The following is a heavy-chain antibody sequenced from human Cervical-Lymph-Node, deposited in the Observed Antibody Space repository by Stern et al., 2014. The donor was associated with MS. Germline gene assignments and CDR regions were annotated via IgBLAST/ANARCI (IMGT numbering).Heavy chain of an antibody. D-gene: IGHD2/OR15-2a*01. V-gene: IGHV2-70*01. J-gene: IGHJ4*02. CDR3: ARMQRTSTSGLHFDS. CDR1: GFSLSASGMS. CDR2: IDWDDDK. Sequence: QITLKESGPALVKPTQTLTLTCTFSGFSLSASGMSVSWIRQPPGKALEXLALIDWDDDKYYSTSLKTRVTISKDTSENQVVLAMTNMDPGDTATYYCARMQRTSTSGLHFDSWGQGTLVTVSS.